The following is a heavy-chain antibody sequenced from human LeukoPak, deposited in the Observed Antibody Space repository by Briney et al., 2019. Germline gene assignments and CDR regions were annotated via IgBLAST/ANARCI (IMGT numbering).Heavy chain of an antibody. CDR3: TRGSYDVLTGRSTLGEY. CDR1: GGSITGSSYY. J-gene: IGHJ4*02. Sequence: SEPLSLTCTISGGSITGSSYYWGWIRQSPGKGLEWIGVRYYSGSTYYNSSLKIRVIISIDTSKNHFSLRLTSVTASDTAVYFCTRGSYDVLTGRSTLGEYWGQATLVAVS. V-gene: IGHV4-39*02. CDR2: RYYSGST. D-gene: IGHD3-9*01.